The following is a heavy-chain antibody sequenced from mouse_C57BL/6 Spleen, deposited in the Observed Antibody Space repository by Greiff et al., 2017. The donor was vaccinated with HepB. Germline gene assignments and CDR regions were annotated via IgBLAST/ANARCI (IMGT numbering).Heavy chain of an antibody. J-gene: IGHJ1*03. CDR2: ISYDGSN. V-gene: IGHV3-6*01. Sequence: EVQLQQSGPGLVKPSQSLSLTCSVTGYSITSGYYWNWIRQFPGNKLEWMGYISYDGSNNYNPSLKNRISITRDTSKNQFFLKLNSVTTEDTATYYSAKGSYWYFDVWGTGTTVTVSS. CDR3: AKGSYWYFDV. CDR1: GYSITSGYY.